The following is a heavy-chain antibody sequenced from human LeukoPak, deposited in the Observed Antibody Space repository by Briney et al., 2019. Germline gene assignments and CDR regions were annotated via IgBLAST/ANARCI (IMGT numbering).Heavy chain of an antibody. Sequence: GGSLRLSCAASGFTFSSYSMGWVRQAPGKGLEWVSYIDRTTSTTYYADSVKGRFTISRDNSKNTLYLQVNSLRAEDTAVYYCAREGPERHFDYWGQGTLVTVSS. D-gene: IGHD1-26*01. J-gene: IGHJ4*02. CDR3: AREGPERHFDY. CDR2: IDRTTSTT. V-gene: IGHV3-48*01. CDR1: GFTFSSYS.